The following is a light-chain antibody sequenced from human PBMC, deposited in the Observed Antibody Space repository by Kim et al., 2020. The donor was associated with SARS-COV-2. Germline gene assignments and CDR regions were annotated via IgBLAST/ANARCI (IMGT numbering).Light chain of an antibody. Sequence: ASVGDRVTITCRASQGISNYLAWYQQKPGKVPKLLIYAASALRSGVPSRFSGSGAGTDFTLTITSLQPEDVAVYYCQQCKGAPWTFGHGTKVDIK. CDR3: QQCKGAPWT. CDR1: QGISNY. CDR2: AAS. V-gene: IGKV1-27*01. J-gene: IGKJ1*01.